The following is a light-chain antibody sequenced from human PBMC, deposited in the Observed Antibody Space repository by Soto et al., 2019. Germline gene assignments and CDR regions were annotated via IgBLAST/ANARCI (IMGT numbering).Light chain of an antibody. CDR2: EVS. J-gene: IGLJ2*01. CDR1: SSDVGSYDY. Sequence: QSALTQPASVSASPGQSITMSCTGTSSDVGSYDYVSWYQHHPGKAPKLMIYEVSNRPSGVSNRFSGSKSGNTASLTISGLQAEDEADYYCSSYSDSTTSYVIFGGGTKVTVL. V-gene: IGLV2-14*01. CDR3: SSYSDSTTSYVI.